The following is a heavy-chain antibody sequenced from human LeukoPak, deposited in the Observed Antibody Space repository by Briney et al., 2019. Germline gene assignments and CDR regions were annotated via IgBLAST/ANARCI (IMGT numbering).Heavy chain of an antibody. Sequence: EASVKVSCKTSGGTFSTYAISWVRQAPGQGPEWMGGIIPIFGTGNYAQKFQGRVTITADESTSTAYMELSSLRSEDTAVYYCARGLGDSSGYYYSDYWGQGTLVTVSS. CDR3: ARGLGDSSGYYYSDY. J-gene: IGHJ4*02. D-gene: IGHD3-22*01. CDR1: GGTFSTYA. V-gene: IGHV1-69*01. CDR2: IIPIFGTG.